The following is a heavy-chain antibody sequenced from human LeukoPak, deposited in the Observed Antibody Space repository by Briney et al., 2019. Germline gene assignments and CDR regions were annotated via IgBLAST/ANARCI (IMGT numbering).Heavy chain of an antibody. Sequence: GGSLRLSCAASGFTFSDYYMSWIRQAPGKGLEWVSYISSSGSTIYYADSVKGRFTISRDNAKNSLFLQMNSLRAEDTAVYYCAYSDYYFYYMDVWGKGTTVTVSS. CDR1: GFTFSDYY. CDR2: ISSSGSTI. D-gene: IGHD2-21*01. J-gene: IGHJ6*03. CDR3: AYSDYYFYYMDV. V-gene: IGHV3-11*04.